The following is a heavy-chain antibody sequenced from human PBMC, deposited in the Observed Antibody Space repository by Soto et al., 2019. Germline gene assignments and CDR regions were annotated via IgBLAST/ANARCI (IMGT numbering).Heavy chain of an antibody. J-gene: IGHJ6*02. Sequence: PLVILCLTYSVSDDYISSNNYHWGCNSQTPGKGLEWIGGINYSGNTYYDPSLKSRVTISVDTSKNQFSLMLTSVTAADTAVYYCARHPGYCTGTSCYGYYTMDVWGQGTTVTVSS. CDR3: ARHPGYCTGTSCYGYYTMDV. D-gene: IGHD2-2*01. CDR1: DDYISSNNYH. CDR2: INYSGNT. V-gene: IGHV4-39*01.